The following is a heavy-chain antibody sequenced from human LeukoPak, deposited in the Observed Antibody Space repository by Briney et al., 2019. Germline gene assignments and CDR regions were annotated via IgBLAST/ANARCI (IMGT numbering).Heavy chain of an antibody. J-gene: IGHJ4*02. CDR3: AKEYSNSRVY. CDR1: GFTFSSYA. CDR2: ISGSGGST. Sequence: AGSLTLSCAASGFTFSSYAMSWVRQAPGKGLEWVSAISGSGGSTYYAASVKGRFTISSDNSKNTLYLQMNSLRAEDTAVYYCAKEYSNSRVYWGQGTLVAVSS. V-gene: IGHV3-23*01. D-gene: IGHD4-11*01.